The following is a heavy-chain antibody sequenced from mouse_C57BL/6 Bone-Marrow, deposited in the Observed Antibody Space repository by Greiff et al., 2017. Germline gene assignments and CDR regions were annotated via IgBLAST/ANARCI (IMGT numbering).Heavy chain of an antibody. CDR1: GFTFSSYA. D-gene: IGHD4-1*01. J-gene: IGHJ2*01. V-gene: IGHV5-9-1*02. CDR2: ISSGGDYL. Sequence: VQLKESGEGLVKPGGSLKLSCAASGFTFSSYAMSWVRQTPEKRLEWVAYISSGGDYLYYADTVKGRFPISRDNARNTLYLQMSSRKSEDTAMYYCTRVLLGFDYWGQGTTLTVSS. CDR3: TRVLLGFDY.